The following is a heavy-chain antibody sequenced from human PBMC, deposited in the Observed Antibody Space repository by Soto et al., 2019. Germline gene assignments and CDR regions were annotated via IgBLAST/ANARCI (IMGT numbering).Heavy chain of an antibody. CDR2: IKSKTDGGTT. Sequence: GGSLRLSCAASGFTFSNAWMNWVRQAPGKGLEWVGRIKSKTDGGTTDYAAPVKGRFTISRDDSKNTLYLQMNSLKTEDTAVYYCTTDPDYGSGLEDPYWGQGTLVTVSS. CDR3: TTDPDYGSGLEDPY. J-gene: IGHJ4*02. D-gene: IGHD3-10*01. CDR1: GFTFSNAW. V-gene: IGHV3-15*07.